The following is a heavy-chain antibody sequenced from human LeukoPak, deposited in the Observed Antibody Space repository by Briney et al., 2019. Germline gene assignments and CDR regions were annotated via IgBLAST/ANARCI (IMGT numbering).Heavy chain of an antibody. V-gene: IGHV1-18*01. CDR2: ISAYSGNT. CDR3: ASSPLVGATNYYYYYMDV. J-gene: IGHJ6*03. D-gene: IGHD1-26*01. CDR1: GYTFTSYG. Sequence: GASVKVSCKASGYTFTSYGISWVRQAPGQGLEWMGWISAYSGNTNYAQKLQGRVTMTTDTSTSTAYMELRSLRSDDTAVYYCASSPLVGATNYYYYYMDVWGKGTTVTISS.